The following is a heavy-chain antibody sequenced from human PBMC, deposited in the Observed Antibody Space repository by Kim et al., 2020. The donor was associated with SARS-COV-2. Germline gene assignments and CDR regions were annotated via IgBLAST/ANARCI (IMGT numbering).Heavy chain of an antibody. CDR1: GFTFSSYA. CDR3: AKALVGVIPHN. Sequence: GGSLRLSCAASGFTFSSYAMTWVRQAPGKGLEWVSVIYSDGSSTYYADSVKGRFTISRDNSKNTLYLQMNSLRVEDTAVYYCAKALVGVIPHNWGQGTLVTVSS. CDR2: IYSDGSST. J-gene: IGHJ4*02. V-gene: IGHV3-23*03. D-gene: IGHD3-22*01.